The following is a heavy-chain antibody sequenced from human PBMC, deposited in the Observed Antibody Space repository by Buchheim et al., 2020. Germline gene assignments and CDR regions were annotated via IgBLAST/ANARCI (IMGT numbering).Heavy chain of an antibody. CDR3: ARGPLMVYAILGAPFDP. J-gene: IGHJ5*02. CDR2: INHSGST. V-gene: IGHV4-34*01. D-gene: IGHD2-8*01. CDR1: GGSFSGYY. Sequence: QVQLQQWGAGLLKPSETLSLTCAVYGGSFSGYYWSWIRQPPGKGLEWIGEINHSGSTNYNPSLKSRVTISVDTSKNQFSLKLSSVTAADTAVYYCARGPLMVYAILGAPFDPWGQGTL.